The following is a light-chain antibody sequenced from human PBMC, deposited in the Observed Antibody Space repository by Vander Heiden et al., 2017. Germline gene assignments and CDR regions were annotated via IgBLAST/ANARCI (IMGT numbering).Light chain of an antibody. J-gene: IGLJ2*01. CDR3: QSYDSSLSGVV. CDR1: SPNIGAGYD. CDR2: GST. Sequence: QSVLTQPPSVSGAPGQRVTISGTGSSPNIGAGYDVHWYQQLPGTAPKLLIDGSTSRPSGVPDRFSGSKSGTLASLAITGLQAEDEADYYCQSYDSSLSGVVFGGGTRLTVL. V-gene: IGLV1-40*01.